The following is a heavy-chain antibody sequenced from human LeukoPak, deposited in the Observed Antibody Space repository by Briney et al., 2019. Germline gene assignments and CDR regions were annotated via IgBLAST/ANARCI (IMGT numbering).Heavy chain of an antibody. CDR3: ARAVTGTHYGMDV. CDR2: IYHSGST. J-gene: IGHJ6*02. D-gene: IGHD1-20*01. V-gene: IGHV4-30-2*01. Sequence: SETLSLTCAVSGGSISSGGYSWAWIRQPPGKGLEWIGYIYHSGSTYYTPSLKSRVTISVDRSKNQFSLKLSSVTAADTAVYYCARAVTGTHYGMDVWGQGTTVTVSS. CDR1: GGSISSGGYS.